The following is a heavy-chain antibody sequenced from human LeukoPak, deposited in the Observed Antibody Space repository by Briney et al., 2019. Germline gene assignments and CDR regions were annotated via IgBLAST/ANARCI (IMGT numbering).Heavy chain of an antibody. Sequence: GGSLRLSCAASGFTFSSHLMHWVRQAPGKGLEWVSSISSSSSYIYYADSVKGRFTISRDNAKNLLYLQMNSLRAEDTAVYYCARGKAGSFMDVWGQGTTVTVSS. CDR3: ARGKAGSFMDV. V-gene: IGHV3-21*01. CDR1: GFTFSSHL. CDR2: ISSSSSYI. J-gene: IGHJ6*02. D-gene: IGHD6-6*01.